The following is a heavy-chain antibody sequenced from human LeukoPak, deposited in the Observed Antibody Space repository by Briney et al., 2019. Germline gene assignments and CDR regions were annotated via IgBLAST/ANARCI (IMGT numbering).Heavy chain of an antibody. CDR2: ISGSGNGFSI. J-gene: IGHJ4*02. D-gene: IGHD3-16*01. CDR3: VKDFGRVRGTPDS. CDR1: GFVFSIYT. V-gene: IGHV3-64D*06. Sequence: GGSLRLSCSASGFVFSIYTMYWVRQAPGKGPEYVSTISGSGNGFSIYYADSVKGRFTISRDDSKSTLYLQMNGLRSEDTAVYYCVKDFGRVRGTPDSWGQGTLVTVSS.